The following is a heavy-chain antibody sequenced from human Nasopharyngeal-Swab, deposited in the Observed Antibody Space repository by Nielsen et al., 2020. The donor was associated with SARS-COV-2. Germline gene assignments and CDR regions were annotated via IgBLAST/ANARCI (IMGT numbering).Heavy chain of an antibody. V-gene: IGHV1-69*13. J-gene: IGHJ4*02. CDR3: ARVGAGIAAAGPRFDY. Sequence: SVKVSCKASGGTFSSYAISWVRQAPAQGLEWMGGIIPIFGTANYAQKFQGRVTITADESTSTAYMELSSLRSEDTAVYYCARVGAGIAAAGPRFDYWGQGTLVTVSS. CDR2: IIPIFGTA. D-gene: IGHD6-13*01. CDR1: GGTFSSYA.